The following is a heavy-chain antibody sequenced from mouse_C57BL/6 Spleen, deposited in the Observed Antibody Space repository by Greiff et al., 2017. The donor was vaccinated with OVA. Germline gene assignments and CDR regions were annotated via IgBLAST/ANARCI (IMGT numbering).Heavy chain of an antibody. J-gene: IGHJ4*01. CDR1: GFSLTSYG. CDR3: AKNPGKDYAMDY. V-gene: IGHV2-5*01. Sequence: VKVVESGPGLVQPSQSLSITCTVSGFSLTSYGVHWVRQSPGKGLEWLGVIWRGGSTDYNAAFMSRLSITKDNSKSQVFFKMNSLQADDTAIYYCAKNPGKDYAMDYWGQGTSVTVSS. D-gene: IGHD4-1*01. CDR2: IWRGGST.